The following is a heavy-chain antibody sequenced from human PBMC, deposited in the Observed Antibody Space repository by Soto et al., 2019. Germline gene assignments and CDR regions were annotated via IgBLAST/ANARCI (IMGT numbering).Heavy chain of an antibody. CDR3: ARDPRGGNGGYCSSTSCGGVNY. J-gene: IGHJ4*02. V-gene: IGHV4-4*02. CDR2: IYHSGST. D-gene: IGHD2-2*01. Sequence: SETLPLTWAVSGGSISSSNWWSWVRQPPGKGLEWIGEIYHSGSTNYNPSLKSRVTISVDKSKNQFSLKLSSVTAADTAVYYCARDPRGGNGGYCSSTSCGGVNYWGQGTLVTVSS. CDR1: GGSISSSNW.